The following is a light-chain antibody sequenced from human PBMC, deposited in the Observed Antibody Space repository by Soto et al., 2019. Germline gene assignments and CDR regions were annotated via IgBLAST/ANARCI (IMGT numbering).Light chain of an antibody. V-gene: IGKV3-20*01. CDR3: QQYGSSPPT. CDR2: GAS. CDR1: PSVSSSY. J-gene: IGKJ1*01. Sequence: EIVLTQSPGTLSLSPGERATLSCRASPSVSSSYLAWYQQKPGQAPRLLIYGASSRATDIPDRFSGSGSGTDFTLTISRLEPEDFAVYYCQQYGSSPPTFGQGTKV.